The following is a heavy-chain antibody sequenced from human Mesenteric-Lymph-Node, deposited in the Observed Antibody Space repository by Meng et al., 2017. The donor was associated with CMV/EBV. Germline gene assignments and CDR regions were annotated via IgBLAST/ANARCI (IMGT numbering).Heavy chain of an antibody. J-gene: IGHJ4*02. Sequence: GGSLRLSCTASGFTFGDYAMSWVRQAPGKGLEWVGFIRSKTYGGTTEYAASVKGRFTISRDDSKSIAYLQMNSLKTEDTAVYYCTRDQFDFWGQGTLVTVSS. CDR1: GFTFGDYA. V-gene: IGHV3-49*04. CDR3: TRDQFDF. CDR2: IRSKTYGGTT.